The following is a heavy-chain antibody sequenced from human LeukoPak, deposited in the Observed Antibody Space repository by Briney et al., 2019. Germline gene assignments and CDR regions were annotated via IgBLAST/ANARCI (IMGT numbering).Heavy chain of an antibody. D-gene: IGHD5-12*01. Sequence: GGSLRLSCAASGFTVSDYYISWIRQAPGKGLEWISYISSSGRTVDQADSVKGRITISRDNAKNSVYLQMNSLRADDTAVYYCARGGGYDSFDYWGQGTQVTVSS. CDR1: GFTVSDYY. V-gene: IGHV3-11*01. CDR3: ARGGGYDSFDY. J-gene: IGHJ4*02. CDR2: ISSSGRTV.